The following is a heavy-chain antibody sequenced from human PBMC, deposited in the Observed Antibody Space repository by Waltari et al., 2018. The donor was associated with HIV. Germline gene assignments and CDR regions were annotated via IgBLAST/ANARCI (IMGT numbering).Heavy chain of an antibody. Sequence: QVQLVQSGAEVKKPGASVKVSCQASGYTFTSYDINWQRQATGQGLEWMGWMNPNSGNTGYAQKFQGRVTITRNTSISTAYMELGSLRSEDTAVYYCARVGSGSYGYYYYGMDVWGQGTTVTVSS. D-gene: IGHD1-26*01. J-gene: IGHJ6*02. CDR2: MNPNSGNT. V-gene: IGHV1-8*01. CDR1: GYTFTSYD. CDR3: ARVGSGSYGYYYYGMDV.